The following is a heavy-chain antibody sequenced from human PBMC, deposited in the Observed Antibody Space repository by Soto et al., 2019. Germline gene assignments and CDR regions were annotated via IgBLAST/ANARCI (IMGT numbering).Heavy chain of an antibody. V-gene: IGHV1-3*01. Sequence: ASVKVSCKASGYTFTSYAMHWVRQAPGQRLESMGWINAGNGSTKYSQKFQGRVTITRDTSASTAYMELSSLRSEDTAVYYCARSAPPIDYWGQGTLVTVSS. J-gene: IGHJ4*02. CDR2: INAGNGST. CDR1: GYTFTSYA. CDR3: ARSAPPIDY.